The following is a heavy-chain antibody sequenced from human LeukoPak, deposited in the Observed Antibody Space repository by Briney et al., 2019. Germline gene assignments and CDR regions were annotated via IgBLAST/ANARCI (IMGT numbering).Heavy chain of an antibody. Sequence: GGSLRLSCAASGFTVSSNSMSWVRQAPGKGLEWVSVIYSSGSTYYADSVKGRFTISRDNSKNTLYLQMNSLRAEDTAVYYCARDYDARGYFDYWGQGTLVTVSS. CDR1: GFTVSSNS. V-gene: IGHV3-66*03. J-gene: IGHJ4*02. D-gene: IGHD3-3*01. CDR2: IYSSGST. CDR3: ARDYDARGYFDY.